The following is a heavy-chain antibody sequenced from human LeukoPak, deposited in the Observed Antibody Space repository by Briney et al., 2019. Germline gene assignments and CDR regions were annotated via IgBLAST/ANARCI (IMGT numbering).Heavy chain of an antibody. V-gene: IGHV3-23*01. CDR3: AKCGGRGDYRSDY. D-gene: IGHD4-17*01. CDR1: GLTYSRYA. Sequence: PGGSLRLSCAASGLTYSRYAMSSVRQAPGKGLEWVSAISGSGGSTYYADSVKGRFTISRDNSKNTLYLQMNSLRAGDTAVYYCAKCGGRGDYRSDYWGQGTLVTVSS. CDR2: ISGSGGST. J-gene: IGHJ4*02.